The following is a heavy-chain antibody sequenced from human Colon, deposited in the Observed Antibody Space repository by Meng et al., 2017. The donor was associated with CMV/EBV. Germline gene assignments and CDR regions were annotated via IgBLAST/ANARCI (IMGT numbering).Heavy chain of an antibody. J-gene: IGHJ4*02. CDR2: ISAYYGRT. V-gene: IGHV1-18*01. Sequence: ASVKVSCKASGHNFVDYGLSWVRQAPGQGLQWMGWISAYYGRTRYARSLQDRVIMTRDTSTRTAYMELRSLKSDDTAVYFCSREVDYGGNIAFGYWGQGTLVTVSS. CDR1: GHNFVDYG. D-gene: IGHD4-23*01. CDR3: SREVDYGGNIAFGY.